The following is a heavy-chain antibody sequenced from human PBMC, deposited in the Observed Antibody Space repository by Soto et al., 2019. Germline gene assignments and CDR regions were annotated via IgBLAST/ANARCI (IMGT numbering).Heavy chain of an antibody. J-gene: IGHJ6*02. CDR1: GFTFSSYA. CDR2: ISYDGSNK. V-gene: IGHV3-30-3*01. D-gene: IGHD3-10*01. Sequence: QVQLVESGGGVVQPGRSLRLSCAASGFTFSSYAMHWVRQAPGKGLEWVAVISYDGSNKYYADSVKGRFTISRDNSKNTLYLQMNSLRAEDTAVYYCARVGGTTQALWFGELSPMLDYYYYGMDVWGQGTTVTVSS. CDR3: ARVGGTTQALWFGELSPMLDYYYYGMDV.